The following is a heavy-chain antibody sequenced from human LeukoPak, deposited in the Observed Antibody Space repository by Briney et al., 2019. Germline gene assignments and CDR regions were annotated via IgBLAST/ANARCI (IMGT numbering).Heavy chain of an antibody. CDR3: ARHLYSGYDRLFDY. CDR2: VYYNGIT. J-gene: IGHJ4*02. D-gene: IGHD5-12*01. Sequence: SETLSLTCTVSGGSISGYYWIWIRQPPGKGLEWIGYVYYNGITNYNPSLKSQVTISVDTSKSQFSLKLSSVTAADTAVYFCARHLYSGYDRLFDYWGQGSLVTVSS. CDR1: GGSISGYY. V-gene: IGHV4-59*08.